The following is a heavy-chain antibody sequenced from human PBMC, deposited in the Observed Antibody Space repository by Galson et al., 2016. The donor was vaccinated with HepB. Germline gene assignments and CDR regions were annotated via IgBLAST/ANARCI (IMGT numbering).Heavy chain of an antibody. V-gene: IGHV3-66*02. CDR1: GFTVSGNW. Sequence: SLRLSCTASGFTVSGNWMCWVRQAPGKGLEWVSTSQRDGDTYYADSVMGRFTISRDNSENTLYLQMNNLRPDDTAVYYCAGVSRFQVDYWGQGTLVTVSS. CDR2: SQRDGDT. J-gene: IGHJ4*02. D-gene: IGHD5/OR15-5a*01. CDR3: AGVSRFQVDY.